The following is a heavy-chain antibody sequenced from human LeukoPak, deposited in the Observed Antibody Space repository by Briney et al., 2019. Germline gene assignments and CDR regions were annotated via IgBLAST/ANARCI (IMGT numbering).Heavy chain of an antibody. CDR3: ARSRVVAAAAVGYYYYYGMDV. CDR1: GGSFSGYY. V-gene: IGHV4-34*01. D-gene: IGHD2-15*01. J-gene: IGHJ6*02. Sequence: PSETLSLTRAVYGGSFSGYYWSWIRQPPGKGLEWIGEINHSGSTNYNPSLKSRVTISVDTSKNQFSLKLSSVTAGDTAVYYCARSRVVAAAAVGYYYYYGMDVWGQGTTVTVSS. CDR2: INHSGST.